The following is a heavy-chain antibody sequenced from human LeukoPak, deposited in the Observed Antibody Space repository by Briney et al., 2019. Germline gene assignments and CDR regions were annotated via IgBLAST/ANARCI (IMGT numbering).Heavy chain of an antibody. J-gene: IGHJ4*02. V-gene: IGHV3-20*04. CDR3: ARGGYRQLAYFDY. Sequence: GRSLRLSCEASGFTFDDYGMTWVRQVPGKGLEWISSINWNGGTTSYADSVKGRFTISRDNDKNSLYLQMNSLRAEDTALYYCARGGYRQLAYFDYWGQGALVTVSS. CDR2: INWNGGTT. CDR1: GFTFDDYG. D-gene: IGHD3-16*02.